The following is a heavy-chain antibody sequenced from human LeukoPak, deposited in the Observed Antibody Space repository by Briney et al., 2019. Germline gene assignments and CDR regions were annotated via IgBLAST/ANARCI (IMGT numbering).Heavy chain of an antibody. J-gene: IGHJ6*02. CDR1: GFTFSSYS. V-gene: IGHV3-21*01. Sequence: GGSLRLSCAASGFTFSSYSMNWVRQAPGKGLEWVSSISSSSSYIYYADSVKGRFTISRDNAKNSLYLQVNSLRAEDTAVYYCARYSSSPYGMDVWGQGTTVTVSS. CDR3: ARYSSSPYGMDV. CDR2: ISSSSSYI. D-gene: IGHD6-13*01.